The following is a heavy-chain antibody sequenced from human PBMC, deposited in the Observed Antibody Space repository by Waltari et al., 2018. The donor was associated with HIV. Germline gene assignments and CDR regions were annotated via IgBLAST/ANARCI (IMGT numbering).Heavy chain of an antibody. V-gene: IGHV3-48*03. CDR1: GFTFSSYE. Sequence: EVKLVESGGGLLQPGGSLRRPCAASGFTFSSYEMNWVRQAPGKGLECVSYISSSGSTIYYADSVKGRFTISRDNAKNSLYLQMNSLRAEDTAVYYCARDWGSGSYRWGQGTLVTVSS. CDR3: ARDWGSGSYR. CDR2: ISSSGSTI. D-gene: IGHD3-10*01. J-gene: IGHJ4*02.